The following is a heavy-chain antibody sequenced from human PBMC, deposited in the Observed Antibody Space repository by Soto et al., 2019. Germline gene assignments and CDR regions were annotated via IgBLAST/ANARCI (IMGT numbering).Heavy chain of an antibody. J-gene: IGHJ4*02. CDR3: ARGRRDYYDSGDWVPLAY. V-gene: IGHV1-8*01. D-gene: IGHD3-22*01. CDR1: GYTFTNYD. CDR2: MNPDSGDT. Sequence: QGQLVQSGAEVKEPGASVKVSCKASGYTFTNYDINWVRQATGQGLEWMGWMNPDSGDTRYAQEFQGRVTMTRDTSISTAYMELSSLRSEDTAVYYCARGRRDYYDSGDWVPLAYWGQGTLVIVSS.